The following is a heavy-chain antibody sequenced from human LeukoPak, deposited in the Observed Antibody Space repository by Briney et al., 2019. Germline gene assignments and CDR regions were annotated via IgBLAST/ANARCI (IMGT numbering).Heavy chain of an antibody. J-gene: IGHJ4*02. CDR3: AKEGITMIVVVITTSYYFDY. D-gene: IGHD3-22*01. V-gene: IGHV3-23*01. CDR2: ISGSGGST. CDR1: GFTFSSYA. Sequence: GGSLRLSCAASGFTFSSYAMSWVRQAPGKGLEWVSAISGSGGSTYYADSVKGRFTISRDNSKNTLYLQMNSLRAEDTAVYYCAKEGITMIVVVITTSYYFDYWGQGTLVTVSS.